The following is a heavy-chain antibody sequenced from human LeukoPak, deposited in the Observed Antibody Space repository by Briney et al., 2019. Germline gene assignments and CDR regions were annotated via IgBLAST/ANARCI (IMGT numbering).Heavy chain of an antibody. V-gene: IGHV4-59*01. CDR3: ARAHYGSGSSKFDY. CDR1: GGSISSYY. Sequence: SETLSLTCTVSGGSISSYYWSWIRQPPGKGLEWIGYIHYSGSTNYNPSLKSRVTISVDTSKNQFSLKLSSVTAADTAVYYCARAHYGSGSSKFDYWGQGTLVTVSS. CDR2: IHYSGST. J-gene: IGHJ4*02. D-gene: IGHD3-10*01.